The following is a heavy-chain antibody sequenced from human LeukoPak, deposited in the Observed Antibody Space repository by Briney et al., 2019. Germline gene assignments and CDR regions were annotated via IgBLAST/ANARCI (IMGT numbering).Heavy chain of an antibody. Sequence: GGSLRPSCAASGFTFSSYSINTGRQAPGWGLEWVSSNSDFGGSHHADSVKGRFTTSRDNATNSVHLQMNSLRVEDTAIYYCARHSGGDGYNYNGMDVWGQGTMVTVSS. CDR1: GFTFSSYS. J-gene: IGHJ6*02. CDR2: NSDFGGS. D-gene: IGHD6-19*01. CDR3: ARHSGGDGYNYNGMDV. V-gene: IGHV3-21*06.